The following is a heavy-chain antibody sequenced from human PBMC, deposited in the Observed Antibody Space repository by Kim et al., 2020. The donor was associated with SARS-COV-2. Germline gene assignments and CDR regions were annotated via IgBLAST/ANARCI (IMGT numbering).Heavy chain of an antibody. J-gene: IGHJ4*02. Sequence: ASVKVSCKASGYTFTSYGISWVRQAPGQGLEWMGWISAYNGNTNYAQKLQGRVTMTTDTSTSTAYMELRSLRSDDTAVYYCARAGRIVGATILYYFDYWGQGTLVTVSS. CDR3: ARAGRIVGATILYYFDY. D-gene: IGHD1-26*01. V-gene: IGHV1-18*04. CDR2: ISAYNGNT. CDR1: GYTFTSYG.